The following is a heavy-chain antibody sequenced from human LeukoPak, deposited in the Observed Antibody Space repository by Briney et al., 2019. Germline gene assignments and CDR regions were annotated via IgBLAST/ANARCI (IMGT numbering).Heavy chain of an antibody. Sequence: ASVKVSCKASGGTFSSYAISWVRQAPGQGLEWMGGIIPIFGTANYAQKFQGRVTMTRDTSTSTVYMELSSLRSEDTAVYYCASSSYDFWSGYYVMSLEFDYWGQGTLVTVSS. CDR2: IIPIFGTA. CDR1: GGTFSSYA. CDR3: ASSSYDFWSGYYVMSLEFDY. J-gene: IGHJ4*02. D-gene: IGHD3-3*01. V-gene: IGHV1-69*05.